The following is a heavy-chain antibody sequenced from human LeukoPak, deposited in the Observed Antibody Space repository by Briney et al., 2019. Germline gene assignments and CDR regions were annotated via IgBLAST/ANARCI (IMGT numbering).Heavy chain of an antibody. D-gene: IGHD3-3*01. CDR1: GITFSSHW. J-gene: IGHJ4*02. Sequence: GGSLRLSCAASGITFSSHWMSWVRQAAGKGLEWVANIKQDGSEKYYVDSVKGRFTISRDNAKNSLYLQMNSLRAEDTAVYYCARDWRGLEYGGDYWGQGTLVTVSS. V-gene: IGHV3-7*01. CDR3: ARDWRGLEYGGDY. CDR2: IKQDGSEK.